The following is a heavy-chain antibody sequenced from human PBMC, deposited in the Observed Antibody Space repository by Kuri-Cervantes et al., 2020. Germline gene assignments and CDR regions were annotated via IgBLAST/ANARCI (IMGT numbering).Heavy chain of an antibody. CDR3: ARGVVVTDLRGFYYFDY. J-gene: IGHJ4*02. V-gene: IGHV1-2*02. D-gene: IGHD2-21*02. CDR1: GYTFTSYD. CDR2: MNPNSGGT. Sequence: ASVKVSCKASGYTFTSYDINWVRQATGQGLEWMGWMNPNSGGTNYAQKFQGRVTMTRDTSISTAYMELSRLRSDDTAVYYCARGVVVTDLRGFYYFDYWGQGTLVTDSS.